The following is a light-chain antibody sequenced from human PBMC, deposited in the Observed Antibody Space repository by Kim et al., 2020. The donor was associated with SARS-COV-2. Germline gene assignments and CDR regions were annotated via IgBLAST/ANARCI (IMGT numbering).Light chain of an antibody. CDR2: GAS. CDR1: RSVSSN. Sequence: SSGEDATLSGRASRSVSSNLAWYQQKPGQAPRHLINGASSRATGIPARFSGSGSGTEFTLTISSLQSEDFAVYYCQQYNNWPPFTFGPGTKVDIK. J-gene: IGKJ3*01. CDR3: QQYNNWPPFT. V-gene: IGKV3-15*01.